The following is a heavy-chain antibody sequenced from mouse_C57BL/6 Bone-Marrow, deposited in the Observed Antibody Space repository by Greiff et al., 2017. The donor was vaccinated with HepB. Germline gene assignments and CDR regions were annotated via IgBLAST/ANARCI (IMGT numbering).Heavy chain of an antibody. Sequence: QVQLKQPGAELVKPGASVKLSCKASGYTFTSYWMHWVKQRPGQGLEWIGMIHPNSGSTNYNEKFKSKATLTVDESSSTAYMQLSSLTSEDSAVYYCTRRGIYDYALYYWGQGTTLTVSS. V-gene: IGHV1-64*01. CDR1: GYTFTSYW. J-gene: IGHJ2*01. CDR2: IHPNSGST. CDR3: TRRGIYDYALYY. D-gene: IGHD2-4*01.